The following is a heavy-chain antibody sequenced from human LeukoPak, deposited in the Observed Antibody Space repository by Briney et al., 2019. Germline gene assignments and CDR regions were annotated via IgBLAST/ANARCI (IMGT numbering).Heavy chain of an antibody. J-gene: IGHJ1*01. CDR3: ATEVTD. D-gene: IGHD5-18*01. Sequence: AASVTVSCKASGYTFSGYYMYWVRQAPGQGLEWMGWINPNSGGTKYAQKFQGRVTMTRDTSISTAYMELSRLRSDDTAVYYCATEVTDWGQGTPVTASS. V-gene: IGHV1-2*02. CDR1: GYTFSGYY. CDR2: INPNSGGT.